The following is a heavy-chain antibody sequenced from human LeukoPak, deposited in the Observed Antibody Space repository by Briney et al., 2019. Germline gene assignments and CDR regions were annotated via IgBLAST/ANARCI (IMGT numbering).Heavy chain of an antibody. CDR1: GFTFSSYA. D-gene: IGHD2-2*01. V-gene: IGHV3-30-3*01. Sequence: GGSLRLSCAASGFTFSSYAMHWVRQAPGKGLEWVAVISYDGSNKYYADSVKGRFTISRDNSKNTLYLQMNSLGAEDTAVYYCARVLYCTSTSCFDYYGMDVWGQGTTVTVSS. CDR3: ARVLYCTSTSCFDYYGMDV. CDR2: ISYDGSNK. J-gene: IGHJ6*02.